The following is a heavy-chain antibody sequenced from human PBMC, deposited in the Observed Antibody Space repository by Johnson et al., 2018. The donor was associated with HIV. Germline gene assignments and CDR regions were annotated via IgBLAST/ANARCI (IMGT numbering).Heavy chain of an antibody. CDR2: LGGSGANI. CDR3: ARKGDAFDI. V-gene: IGHV3-23*04. CDR1: GITFSSYA. Sequence: VQLVESGGGLEQPGGSLRLSCAASGITFSSYAMSWVRQAPGKGLEWVSSLGGSGANIYYADSVKGRFTISRDNGRNSLYLQMNSLRAEDTAVYYCARKGDAFDIWGQGTMVTVSS. J-gene: IGHJ3*02.